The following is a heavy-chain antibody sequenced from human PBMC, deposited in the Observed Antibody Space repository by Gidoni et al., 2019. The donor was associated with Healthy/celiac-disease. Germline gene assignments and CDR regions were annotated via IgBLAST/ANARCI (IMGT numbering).Heavy chain of an antibody. V-gene: IGHV3-64*01. CDR3: ARGEDSVFDY. J-gene: IGHJ4*02. CDR2: ISSNGGST. CDR1: GFTFSSYA. D-gene: IGHD1-26*01. Sequence: EVQLVESGECLVQPGGSLRLSCAASGFTFSSYAMHWVRQAPGKGLEYVSAISSNGGSTYYANSVKGRFTISRDNSKNTLYLQMGSLRAEDMAVYYCARGEDSVFDYWGQGTLVTVSS.